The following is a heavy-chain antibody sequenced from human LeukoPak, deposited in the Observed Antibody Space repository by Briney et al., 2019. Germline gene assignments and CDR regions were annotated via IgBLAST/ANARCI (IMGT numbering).Heavy chain of an antibody. Sequence: PGGSLRLSCAASGFTFSDYYMSWIRQAPGKGLEWVANIKQDGSEKYYVDSVKGRFTISRDNAKNSLYLQMNSLRAEDTAVYYCARSHVLRFLEWYFDYWGQGTLVTVSS. V-gene: IGHV3-7*01. CDR1: GFTFSDYY. D-gene: IGHD3-3*01. CDR2: IKQDGSEK. CDR3: ARSHVLRFLEWYFDY. J-gene: IGHJ4*02.